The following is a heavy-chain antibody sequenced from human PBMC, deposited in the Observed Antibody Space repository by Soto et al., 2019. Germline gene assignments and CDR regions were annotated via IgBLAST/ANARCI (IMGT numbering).Heavy chain of an antibody. D-gene: IGHD3-10*01. Sequence: QVQLVQSGAEVKKPGASVKVSCKASGYTFTSYAMHWVRQAPRQRLEWMGWINAGNGNTKYSQKFQGRVTITRDTSASTAYMELSSLRSEDTAVYYCARGSGLTYFDYWGQGTLVTVSS. CDR1: GYTFTSYA. J-gene: IGHJ4*02. CDR3: ARGSGLTYFDY. CDR2: INAGNGNT. V-gene: IGHV1-3*01.